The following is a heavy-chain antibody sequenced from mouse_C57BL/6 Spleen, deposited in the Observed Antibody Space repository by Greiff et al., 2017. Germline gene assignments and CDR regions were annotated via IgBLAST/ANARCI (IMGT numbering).Heavy chain of an antibody. CDR2: NLPGSGST. CDR1: GYTFTGYW. J-gene: IGHJ2*01. Sequence: VQLQQSGAELMKPGAAGKRSGKATGYTFTGYWIEGVKQRPGHGLEWIGENLPGSGSTNYNEKFKGKATFTADTSSNTAYMQLSSLTTEDSAIYYCARTITTVVPSYWGQGTTLTVSS. CDR3: ARTITTVVPSY. V-gene: IGHV1-9*01. D-gene: IGHD1-1*01.